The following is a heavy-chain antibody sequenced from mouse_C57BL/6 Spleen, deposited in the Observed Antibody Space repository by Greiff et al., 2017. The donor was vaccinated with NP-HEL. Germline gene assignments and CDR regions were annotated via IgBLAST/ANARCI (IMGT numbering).Heavy chain of an antibody. D-gene: IGHD2-1*01. V-gene: IGHV7-3*01. J-gene: IGHJ1*03. CDR3: ARYGPLYYGNPYWYFDV. CDR2: IRNKANGYTT. Sequence: EVHLVESGGGLVQPGGSLSLSCAASGFTFTDYYMSWVRQPPGKALEWLGFIRNKANGYTTEYSASVKGRFTISRDNSQCILYLQMNALRAEDSATYYCARYGPLYYGNPYWYFDVWGTGTTVTVSS. CDR1: GFTFTDYY.